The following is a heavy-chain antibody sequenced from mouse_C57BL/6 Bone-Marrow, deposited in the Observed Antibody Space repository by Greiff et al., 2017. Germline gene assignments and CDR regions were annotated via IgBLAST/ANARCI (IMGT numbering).Heavy chain of an antibody. CDR3: AREELFDAMDY. V-gene: IGHV1-75*01. CDR1: GYTFTDYY. CDR2: IFPGNGST. J-gene: IGHJ4*01. Sequence: VQLQQSGPELVKPGASVKISCKASGYTFTDYYINWVKQRPGQGLEWIGWIFPGNGSTSYNEKFKGKATLTVDNSSSTASMLLSSLTSEDSAVYFCAREELFDAMDYWGQGTSVTVSS.